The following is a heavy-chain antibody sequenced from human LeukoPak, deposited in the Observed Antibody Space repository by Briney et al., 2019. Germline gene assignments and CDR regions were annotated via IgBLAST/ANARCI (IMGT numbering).Heavy chain of an antibody. CDR3: ARISCTNGVCYRRNAFDI. V-gene: IGHV4-39*07. J-gene: IGHJ3*02. CDR1: GGSISSSRYY. D-gene: IGHD2-8*01. CDR2: IYYTGSA. Sequence: PSETLSLTCTISGGSISSSRYYWGWIRQPPGKGLEWIGSIYYTGSANYNPSLKSRVTISVDTSKNQFSLKLSSVTAADTAVYYCARISCTNGVCYRRNAFDIWGQGTMVTVSS.